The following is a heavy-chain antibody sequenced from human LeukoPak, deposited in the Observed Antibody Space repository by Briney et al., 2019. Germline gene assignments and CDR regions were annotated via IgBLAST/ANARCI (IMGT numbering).Heavy chain of an antibody. CDR2: IKFHGHET. J-gene: IGHJ4*02. CDR1: GFNFNNYD. D-gene: IGHD4-17*01. Sequence: PGGPLTLSCVASGFNFNNYDLHWARQAPGKGLEWVAFIKFHGHETFYADSVEGRFTFPRDNSRNTLYLQMNSLRSEDTAVYYCARDQLSYGVPGLWGQGTLVTVSS. CDR3: ARDQLSYGVPGL. V-gene: IGHV3-30*02.